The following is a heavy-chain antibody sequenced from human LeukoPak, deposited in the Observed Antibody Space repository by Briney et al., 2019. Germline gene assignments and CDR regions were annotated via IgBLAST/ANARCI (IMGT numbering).Heavy chain of an antibody. J-gene: IGHJ4*02. V-gene: IGHV3-33*01. Sequence: GGSLRLSCAASGFTFSSYGMHWVRQAPGKGLEWVSVIWYDGSNQDYADSVKGRFTISRDNSKNTLFLQMNSPRAEDTAVYYCARGSMIRGVAYFFDYWGQGILVTVSS. CDR2: IWYDGSNQ. CDR3: ARGSMIRGVAYFFDY. D-gene: IGHD3-10*01. CDR1: GFTFSSYG.